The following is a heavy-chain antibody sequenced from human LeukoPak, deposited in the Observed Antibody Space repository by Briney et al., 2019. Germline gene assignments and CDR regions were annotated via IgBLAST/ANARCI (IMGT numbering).Heavy chain of an antibody. V-gene: IGHV1-2*02. CDR3: ARDLAVLNYDSSGAGHNPYPT. J-gene: IGHJ5*02. CDR1: GDIFTGYY. Sequence: GASVKVSCTASGDIFTGYYIHWVRQAPGQGLEWMGWINPNSGGTNYAQKFQGRVTMTRDASISTAYMELSRLRSDDTAVYYCARDLAVLNYDSSGAGHNPYPTWGQGTLVTVSS. CDR2: INPNSGGT. D-gene: IGHD3-22*01.